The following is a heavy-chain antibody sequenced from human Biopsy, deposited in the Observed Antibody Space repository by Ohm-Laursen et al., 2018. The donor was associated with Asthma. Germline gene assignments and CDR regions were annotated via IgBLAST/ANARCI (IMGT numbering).Heavy chain of an antibody. CDR2: ISVYNGNT. CDR3: ARAVDYSHYYGIDV. D-gene: IGHD3-10*01. J-gene: IGHJ6*02. V-gene: IGHV1-18*01. CDR1: GYTFNRAG. Sequence: SSVTVSCKPPGYTFNRAGITWVRQAPGQGLEWMGWISVYNGNTKVAQKLQDRVTMITDTSTSTAYMELRSLRSDDTAVYFCARAVDYSHYYGIDVWGQGTTVTVS.